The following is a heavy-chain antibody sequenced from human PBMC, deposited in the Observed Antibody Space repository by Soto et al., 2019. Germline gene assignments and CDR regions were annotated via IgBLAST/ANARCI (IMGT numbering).Heavy chain of an antibody. J-gene: IGHJ4*02. V-gene: IGHV1-3*01. CDR2: INPANGDT. D-gene: IGHD3-22*01. Sequence: ASVKVSCKTSGYTFNKYPIHWVRQAPGQGLEWMGWINPANGDTGFSQKFQDRVTITRDTSASTAYMELSSLRSEDTAVYYCARKDNYDSGMYHFDYWSQGNLVTVAS. CDR3: ARKDNYDSGMYHFDY. CDR1: GYTFNKYP.